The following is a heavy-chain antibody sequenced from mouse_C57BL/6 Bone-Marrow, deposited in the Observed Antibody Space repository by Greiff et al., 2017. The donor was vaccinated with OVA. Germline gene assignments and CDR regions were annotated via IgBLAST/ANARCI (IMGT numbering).Heavy chain of an antibody. CDR2: IYPSDSET. J-gene: IGHJ2*01. CDR1: GYTFTSYW. CDR3: ARGGHY. Sequence: QVHVKQSGAELVRPGSSVKLSCKASGYTFTSYWMDWVKQRPGQGLEWIGNIYPSDSETNYNQKFKDKATLTEDKSSSTAYMQLSSLTSEVSAVYYGARGGHYWGQGTTLTVSS. V-gene: IGHV1-61*01.